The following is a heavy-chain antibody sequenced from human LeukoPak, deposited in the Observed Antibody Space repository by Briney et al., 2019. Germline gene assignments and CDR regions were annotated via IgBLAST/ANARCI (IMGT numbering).Heavy chain of an antibody. CDR1: GFTFSSYA. Sequence: GGSLRLSCAASGFTFSSYAMRWVCQAPGKGLEWVAVICGGGGRTYYADSVKGRFTISRDNSKNTLYLQMNSLRAEDTAVYYCAKENPGITMVRGVPMYYFDYWGQGTLVTVSS. CDR2: ICGGGGRT. CDR3: AKENPGITMVRGVPMYYFDY. V-gene: IGHV3-23*01. D-gene: IGHD3-10*01. J-gene: IGHJ4*02.